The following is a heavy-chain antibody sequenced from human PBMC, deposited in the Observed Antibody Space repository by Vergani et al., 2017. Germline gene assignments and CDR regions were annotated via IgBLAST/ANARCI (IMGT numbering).Heavy chain of an antibody. CDR2: IYYSGST. CDR1: GGSISSSSYY. D-gene: IGHD2-15*01. CDR3: ARGFQGFYYYYYMDV. J-gene: IGHJ6*03. Sequence: QLQLQESGPGLVKPSETLSLTCTVSGGSISSSSYYWGWIRQPPGKGLEWIGSIYYSGSTNYNPSLKSRVTISVDTSKNQFSLKLSSVTAADTAVYYCARGFQGFYYYYYMDVWGKGTTVTVSS. V-gene: IGHV4-39*07.